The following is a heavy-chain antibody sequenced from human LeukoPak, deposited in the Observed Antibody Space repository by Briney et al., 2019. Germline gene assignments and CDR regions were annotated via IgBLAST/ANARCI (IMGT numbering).Heavy chain of an antibody. V-gene: IGHV4-4*07. CDR1: GGSISSYY. Sequence: SETLSLTCTVSGGSISSYYWSWIRQPAGKGLEWIGRIYTSGSTNYNPSLKSRVTMSVDTSKNQFSLKLSSVTAADTAVYYCARAAGTQYYYYYYYMDVSGKGTTVTVSS. CDR2: IYTSGST. CDR3: ARAAGTQYYYYYYYMDV. D-gene: IGHD6-13*01. J-gene: IGHJ6*03.